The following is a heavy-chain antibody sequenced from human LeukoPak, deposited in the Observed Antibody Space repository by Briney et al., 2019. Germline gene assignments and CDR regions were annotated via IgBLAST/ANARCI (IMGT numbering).Heavy chain of an antibody. D-gene: IGHD3-10*01. CDR2: ISSSGNTI. V-gene: IGHV3-48*03. CDR3: ASAFYGSGSYVNWFDP. Sequence: PGGSLRLSCAASGFPFSTYEMSWVRQAPGKGLEWISHISSSGNTIYYADSVKGRFTISRDNAKNSLYLQMNSLRVEDTALYYCASAFYGSGSYVNWFDPWGQGTLVTVSS. J-gene: IGHJ5*02. CDR1: GFPFSTYE.